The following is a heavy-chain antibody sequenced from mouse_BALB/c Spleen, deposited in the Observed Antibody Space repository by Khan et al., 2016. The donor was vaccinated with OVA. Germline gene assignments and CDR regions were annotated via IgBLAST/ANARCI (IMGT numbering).Heavy chain of an antibody. D-gene: IGHD2-3*01. CDR2: INTNTGEP. J-gene: IGHJ4*01. Sequence: QIQLVQSGPELKKPGETVKISCKASGYTFTNYGMNWVKQSPGKGLKWMGWINTNTGEPTYAEEFKGRFAFSLETSASTAYLQINNIKNEDTATYFCARSRWLLPPMAYWGQGTSVTVSA. V-gene: IGHV9-3*02. CDR1: GYTFTNYG. CDR3: ARSRWLLPPMAY.